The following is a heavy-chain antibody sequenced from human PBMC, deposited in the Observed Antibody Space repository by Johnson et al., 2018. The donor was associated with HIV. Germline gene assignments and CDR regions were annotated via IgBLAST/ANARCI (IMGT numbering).Heavy chain of an antibody. CDR2: ISYDGSNK. CDR3: ARDRVITFGGVIGRGAFDI. Sequence: VPLVESGGGVVQPGRSLRLSCAASGFTFSSYAMHWVRQAPGKGLEWVAVISYDGSNKYYADSVKGRFTISRDNSKNTLYLQMNSLRAEDTAVYYCARDRVITFGGVIGRGAFDIWGQGTMVTVSS. D-gene: IGHD3-16*02. J-gene: IGHJ3*02. CDR1: GFTFSSYA. V-gene: IGHV3-30-3*01.